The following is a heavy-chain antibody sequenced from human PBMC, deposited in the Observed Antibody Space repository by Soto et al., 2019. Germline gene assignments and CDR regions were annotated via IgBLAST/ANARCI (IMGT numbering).Heavy chain of an antibody. CDR2: IYYSGST. CDR3: ASRHCIRSGGGIYSMDV. V-gene: IGHV4-59*01. Sequence: SETLSLTCTVSGGSISSYYWSWIRQPPGKGLEWIGYIYYSGSTNYNPSLKSRVTISVDTSKNHFSLKLSSVTAADTAVYYCASRHCIRSGGGIYSMDVWGKGAMVTVSS. D-gene: IGHD1-20*01. CDR1: GGSISSYY. J-gene: IGHJ6*03.